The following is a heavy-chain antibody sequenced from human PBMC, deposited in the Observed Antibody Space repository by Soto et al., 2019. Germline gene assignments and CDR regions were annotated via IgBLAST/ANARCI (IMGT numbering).Heavy chain of an antibody. CDR3: GSGPSTTWIDN. D-gene: IGHD2-2*01. Sequence: QLQVQESGPGQVKPSQTLSLTCTVSGGSITSHHYYWGWIRQPPGKGLEWIGSSYSGGNTYYNPSLRSRLTLLVDTAKNLISLKLSSVTAADSAIYYCGSGPSTTWIDNWGLGTQVSVSS. CDR2: SYSGGNT. J-gene: IGHJ4*02. CDR1: GGSITSHHYY. V-gene: IGHV4-39*01.